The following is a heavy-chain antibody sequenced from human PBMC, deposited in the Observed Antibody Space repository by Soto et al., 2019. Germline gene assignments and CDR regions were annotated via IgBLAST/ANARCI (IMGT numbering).Heavy chain of an antibody. CDR3: AREPYGSGTDESTTEYNWFDP. Sequence: GGSLRLSCAACGFTFSSYGMHWVRQAPGKGLEWVAVIWYDGSNKYYGDSLKGRFTISRDNSKNTLYLQMNSLRAEDTAVYYCAREPYGSGTDESTTEYNWFDPWGQGTLGTVSS. V-gene: IGHV3-33*01. CDR2: IWYDGSNK. CDR1: GFTFSSYG. D-gene: IGHD3-10*01. J-gene: IGHJ5*02.